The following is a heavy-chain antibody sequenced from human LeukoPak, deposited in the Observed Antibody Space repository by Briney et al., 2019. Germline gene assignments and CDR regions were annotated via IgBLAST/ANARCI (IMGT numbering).Heavy chain of an antibody. Sequence: ASVKASCKASGYTFTSYYMHWVRQAPGQGLEWMGWINPNSGGTNYAQKFQGRVTMTRDTSISTAYMELSRLRSDDTAVYYCARGVVGATTVDYWGQGTLVTVSS. J-gene: IGHJ4*02. CDR2: INPNSGGT. CDR3: ARGVVGATTVDY. D-gene: IGHD1-26*01. CDR1: GYTFTSYY. V-gene: IGHV1-2*02.